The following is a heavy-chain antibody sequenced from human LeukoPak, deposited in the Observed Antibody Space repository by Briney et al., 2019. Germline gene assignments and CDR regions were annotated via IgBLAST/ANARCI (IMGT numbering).Heavy chain of an antibody. V-gene: IGHV4-59*01. CDR1: GGPISSYY. CDR3: ARPYSSNWYDAFHI. D-gene: IGHD6-13*01. J-gene: IGHJ3*02. CDR2: VSYRGTT. Sequence: SETLSLTCTVFGGPISSYYWNWIRQPPGKGLEWIGYVSYRGTTNYNPSPKSRVTISVDTSKNQFSLKLSSVTAADTAVYYCARPYSSNWYDAFHIWGQGTMVTVSS.